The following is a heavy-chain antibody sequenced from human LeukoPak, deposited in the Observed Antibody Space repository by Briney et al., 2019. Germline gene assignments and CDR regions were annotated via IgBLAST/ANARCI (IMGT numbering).Heavy chain of an antibody. J-gene: IGHJ6*03. V-gene: IGHV1-2*02. D-gene: IGHD5-24*01. CDR3: ARNRDGYNHHYYYMDV. Sequence: GASVKVSCKTSEYTFTGYYMYWVRQAPGQGLEWMGWINPNSGGTNYAQKFQGRVTMTRDTSISTAYMELSRLRSDDTAVYYCARNRDGYNHHYYYMDVWGKGTTVTISS. CDR1: EYTFTGYY. CDR2: INPNSGGT.